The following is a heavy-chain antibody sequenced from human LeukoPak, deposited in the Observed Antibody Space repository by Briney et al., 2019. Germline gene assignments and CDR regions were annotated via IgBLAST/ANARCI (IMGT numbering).Heavy chain of an antibody. V-gene: IGHV5-51*01. CDR3: ARLPGIVATIERYFDY. CDR2: IYPGDSDT. D-gene: IGHD5-12*01. Sequence: GESLKISCKGSGYSFDSYWIGWVRQMPGKGLEWMGIIYPGDSDTRYSPSFQGQVTISADKSISTAYLQWSSLKASDTAMYYCARLPGIVATIERYFDYWGQGTLVTVSS. J-gene: IGHJ4*02. CDR1: GYSFDSYW.